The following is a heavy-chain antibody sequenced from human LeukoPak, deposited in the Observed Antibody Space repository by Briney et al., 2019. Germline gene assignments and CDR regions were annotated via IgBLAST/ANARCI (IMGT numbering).Heavy chain of an antibody. D-gene: IGHD3-3*01. J-gene: IGHJ5*02. V-gene: IGHV3-21*01. CDR2: ISSSSSYI. Sequence: GGPLRLSCAASGFTFSSYSMHWVRQAPGKGLEWVSSISSSSSYIYYADSVKGRFTISRDNAKNSLYLQMNSLRAEDTAVYYCARDSADTYYDFWSGYYRASPFDPWGQGTLVTVSS. CDR1: GFTFSSYS. CDR3: ARDSADTYYDFWSGYYRASPFDP.